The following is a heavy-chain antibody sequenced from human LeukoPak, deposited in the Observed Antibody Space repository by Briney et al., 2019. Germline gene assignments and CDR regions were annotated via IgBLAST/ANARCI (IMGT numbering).Heavy chain of an antibody. J-gene: IGHJ4*02. CDR1: GFTFSNYA. CDR3: AKPPGSLGDC. Sequence: GGSLRLSCAASGFTFSNYAMSWVRQAPGKGLECVSTISASGNTNYADSVKGRFSISRDNSKNTLYLQMNSLRAEDTAVYYCAKPPGSLGDCWGQGTLVTVSS. D-gene: IGHD1-26*01. CDR2: ISASGNT. V-gene: IGHV3-23*01.